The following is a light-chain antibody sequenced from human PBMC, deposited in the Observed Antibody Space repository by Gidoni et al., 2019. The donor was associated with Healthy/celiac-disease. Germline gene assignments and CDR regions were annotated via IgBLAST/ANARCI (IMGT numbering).Light chain of an antibody. V-gene: IGLV3-19*01. J-gene: IGLJ1*01. Sequence: SSELTQDPAVPVALGQTVRITCQRDSLRSDSASWYQQKPGQAHRLVISGKHNRPSGIPDRFSGSSAGHKATLTITGAQAEDDADYYCNSRDSSGNHVFGPGTNVTVL. CDR3: NSRDSSGNHV. CDR1: SLRSDS. CDR2: GKH.